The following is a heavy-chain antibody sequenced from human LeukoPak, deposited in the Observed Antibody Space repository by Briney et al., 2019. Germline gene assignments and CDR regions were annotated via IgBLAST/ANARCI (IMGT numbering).Heavy chain of an antibody. V-gene: IGHV1-69*01. J-gene: IGHJ3*02. Sequence: SVKVSCKASGGTFSSYAISWVRQAPGQGPEWMGGIIPIFGTANYAQKFQGRVTITADESTSTAYMELSSLRSEDTAVYYCTQLRDFLDAFDIWGQGTMVTVSS. D-gene: IGHD5-24*01. CDR3: TQLRDFLDAFDI. CDR2: IIPIFGTA. CDR1: GGTFSSYA.